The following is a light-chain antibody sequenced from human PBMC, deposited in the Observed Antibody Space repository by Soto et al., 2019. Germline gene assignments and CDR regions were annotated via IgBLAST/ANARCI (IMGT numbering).Light chain of an antibody. CDR1: KIGSKI. J-gene: IGLJ1*01. V-gene: IGLV3-21*02. Sequence: SYELTQPPSVSVAPGQTAKITCGGDKIGSKIVHWYKQRPGQSPVAVVFDATDPPSGIPDRISATRSGDTATLTISRVDAGDEADYYCQVWASTAEFFVFGSGTKVTVL. CDR2: DAT. CDR3: QVWASTAEFFV.